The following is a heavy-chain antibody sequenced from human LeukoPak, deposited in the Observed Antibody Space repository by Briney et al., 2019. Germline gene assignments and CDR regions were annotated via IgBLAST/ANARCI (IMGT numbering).Heavy chain of an antibody. CDR2: ISSNGGST. Sequence: GGSLRLSCAASGFTFSSYEMNWVRQAPGKGLEYVSAISSNGGSTYYADSVKGRFTISRDNSKNTLYLQMSSLRAEDTAVYYCVKAPSDYYDSSGSTFDYWGQGTLVTVSS. V-gene: IGHV3-64D*06. D-gene: IGHD3-22*01. CDR1: GFTFSSYE. J-gene: IGHJ4*02. CDR3: VKAPSDYYDSSGSTFDY.